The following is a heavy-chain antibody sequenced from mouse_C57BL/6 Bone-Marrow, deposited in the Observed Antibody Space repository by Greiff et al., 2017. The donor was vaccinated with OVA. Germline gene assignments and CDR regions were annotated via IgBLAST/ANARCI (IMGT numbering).Heavy chain of an antibody. V-gene: IGHV1-64*01. CDR2: IHPNSGST. D-gene: IGHD1-1*01. J-gene: IGHJ2*01. CDR3: ALTVVAPYFDY. Sequence: QVQLQQPGAELVKPGASVKLSCKASGYTFTSYWMHWVKQRPGQGLEWIGMIHPNSGSTNYNEKFKSKATLTVDKSSSTAYMQLSSLTSEDSAVYYCALTVVAPYFDYWGQGITLTVSS. CDR1: GYTFTSYW.